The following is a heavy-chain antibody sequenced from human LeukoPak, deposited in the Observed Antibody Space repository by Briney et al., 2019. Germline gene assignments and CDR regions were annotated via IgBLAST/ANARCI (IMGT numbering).Heavy chain of an antibody. D-gene: IGHD3-10*01. Sequence: SETLSLTCTVSGGSISSGGYYWSWIRQHPGKGLEWIGYIYYSGSTYYNPSLKSRVTISVDTSKNQFSLKLSSVTAADTAVYYCARAGEVRGVIRDLHAFDIWGQGTMVTVSS. J-gene: IGHJ3*02. CDR3: ARAGEVRGVIRDLHAFDI. CDR1: GGSISSGGYY. V-gene: IGHV4-31*03. CDR2: IYYSGST.